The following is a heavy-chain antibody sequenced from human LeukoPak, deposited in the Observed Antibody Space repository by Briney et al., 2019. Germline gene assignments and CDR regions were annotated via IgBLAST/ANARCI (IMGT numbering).Heavy chain of an antibody. D-gene: IGHD2/OR15-2a*01. V-gene: IGHV3-30-3*01. J-gene: IGHJ3*02. CDR1: GFTFSSYA. CDR3: ARDLRISGAFDI. CDR2: ISYDGSNK. Sequence: GRSLRLSCAASGFTFSSYAMHWVRQAPGKGLEWVAVISYDGSNKYYADSVKGRFTVSRDNSKNTLYLQMNSLRAEDTAVYYCARDLRISGAFDIWGQGTMVTVSS.